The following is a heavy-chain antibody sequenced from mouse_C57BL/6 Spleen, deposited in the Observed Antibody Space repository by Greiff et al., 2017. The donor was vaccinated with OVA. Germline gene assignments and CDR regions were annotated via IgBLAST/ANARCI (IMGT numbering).Heavy chain of an antibody. CDR2: ISYDGSN. CDR1: GYSITSGYY. CDR3: ASDYYGTGGDY. V-gene: IGHV3-6*01. J-gene: IGHJ2*01. Sequence: VQLQQSGPGLVKPSQSLSLTCSVTGYSITSGYYWNWIRQFPGNKLEWMGYISYDGSNNYNPSLKNRISITRDTSKNQFFLKLNSVTTEDTATYYCASDYYGTGGDYWGQGTTLTVSS. D-gene: IGHD1-1*01.